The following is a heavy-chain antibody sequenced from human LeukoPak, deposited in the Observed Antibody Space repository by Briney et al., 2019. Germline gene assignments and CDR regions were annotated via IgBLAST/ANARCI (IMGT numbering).Heavy chain of an antibody. V-gene: IGHV3-23*01. CDR1: GFTFCNYA. Sequence: GSLRDSSAASGFTFCNYAVTWVRQAPGKGLEWVSVISGSGVNTDYADSVKGRFTIYRDNSKNTLSLQMNSLRAEDTAVYYCAKLVGTATDPTEYWGQG. CDR3: AKLVGTATDPTEY. J-gene: IGHJ4*02. CDR2: ISGSGVNT. D-gene: IGHD1-1*01.